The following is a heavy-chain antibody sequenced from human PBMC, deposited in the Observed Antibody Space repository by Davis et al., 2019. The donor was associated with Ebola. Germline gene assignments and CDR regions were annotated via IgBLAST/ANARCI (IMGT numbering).Heavy chain of an antibody. CDR1: GFTFSSYG. V-gene: IGHV3-30*03. Sequence: GESLKISCAASGFTFSSYGMHWVRQAPGKGLEWVAVISYDGSNKYYADSVKGRFTISRDKSKNTLYLQMNSLRAEDTAVYYCARFDYWGQGTLVTVSS. CDR2: ISYDGSNK. J-gene: IGHJ4*02. CDR3: ARFDY.